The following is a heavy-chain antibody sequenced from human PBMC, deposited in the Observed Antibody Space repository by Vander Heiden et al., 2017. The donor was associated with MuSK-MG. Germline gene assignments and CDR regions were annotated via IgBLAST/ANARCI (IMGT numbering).Heavy chain of an antibody. CDR2: IYWDDDK. D-gene: IGHD3-10*01. CDR1: GFSLRTSGVG. Sequence: QITLKESGPTLVKPTQTLPLTCTFSGFSLRTSGVGVGWIRQPPGKALEWLALIYWDDDKRYSPSLKSRLTITKDTSKNQVVLTMTNMDPVDTATYYCAHRRAYGSGSYYNVRWFDPWGQGTLVTVAS. J-gene: IGHJ5*02. CDR3: AHRRAYGSGSYYNVRWFDP. V-gene: IGHV2-5*02.